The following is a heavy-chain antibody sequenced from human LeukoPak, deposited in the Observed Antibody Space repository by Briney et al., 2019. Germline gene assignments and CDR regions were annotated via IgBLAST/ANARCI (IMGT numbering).Heavy chain of an antibody. CDR2: ISSSSGTI. Sequence: PGGSLRLSCAASGFTFSSYSMNWVRQAPGKGLEWVSYISSSSGTIYYADSVKGRLTISRVNAKNSLYLQMNSLRDEDTAVYYCARDNSGSYRLDYWGQGTLVTVSS. CDR1: GFTFSSYS. D-gene: IGHD3-10*01. CDR3: ARDNSGSYRLDY. J-gene: IGHJ4*02. V-gene: IGHV3-48*02.